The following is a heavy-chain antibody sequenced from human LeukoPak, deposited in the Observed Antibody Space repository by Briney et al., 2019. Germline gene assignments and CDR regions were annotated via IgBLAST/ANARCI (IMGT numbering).Heavy chain of an antibody. CDR3: ARGSDSYGYPYYYYYYMDV. CDR2: ISNTGAT. J-gene: IGHJ6*03. D-gene: IGHD5-18*01. V-gene: IGHV4-59*11. Sequence: PSETLSLTCTVSGVSISSLSWSWIRQPPGGGLESIGSISNTGATNYNPSLKSRVTISVDTSNNEVSLKVTSVNAADTAVYYCARGSDSYGYPYYYYYYMDVWGKGTTVTVS. CDR1: GVSISSLS.